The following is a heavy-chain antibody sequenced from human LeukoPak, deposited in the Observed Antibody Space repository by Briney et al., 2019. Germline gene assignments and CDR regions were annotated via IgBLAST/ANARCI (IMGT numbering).Heavy chain of an antibody. CDR3: ARRGYCSSTSCYKAFDI. CDR2: IYYSGST. Sequence: SETLSLTCTVSGGSISSYYWSWIRQPPGKGLEWIGYIYYSGSTNYNPSLKSRVTISVDTSKNQLSLKLSSVTAADTAVYYCARRGYCSSTSCYKAFDIWGQGTMVTVSS. J-gene: IGHJ3*02. D-gene: IGHD2-2*02. V-gene: IGHV4-59*01. CDR1: GGSISSYY.